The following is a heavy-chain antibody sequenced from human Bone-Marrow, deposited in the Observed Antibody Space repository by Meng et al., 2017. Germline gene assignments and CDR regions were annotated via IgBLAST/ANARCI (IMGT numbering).Heavy chain of an antibody. D-gene: IGHD3-10*01. CDR2: IWFDGSKT. CDR3: ARDVLLWFGDHPDY. Sequence: GGSLRLSCEGSGFTMNSFEMHWVRQAPGKGLEWLGLIWFDGSKTYYGESVKGRFTISRDNSKNTLYLQMNSLRAEDTAVYYCARDVLLWFGDHPDYWGQGTLVTVSS. V-gene: IGHV3-30*02. CDR1: GFTMNSFE. J-gene: IGHJ4*02.